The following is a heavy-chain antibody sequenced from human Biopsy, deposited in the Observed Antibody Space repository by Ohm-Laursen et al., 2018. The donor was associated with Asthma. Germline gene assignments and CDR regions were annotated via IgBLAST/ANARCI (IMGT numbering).Heavy chain of an antibody. J-gene: IGHJ4*02. CDR3: ARKAGSCISRTCYSLDF. D-gene: IGHD2-2*01. CDR2: INSVFGTT. Sequence: GATVKISCKSLGGTFNTYVIGWVRLAPGQGLEWMGWINSVFGTTTYPQKFQDRVTITADDSTSTVYMELSSLRSEDTAVYYCARKAGSCISRTCYSLDFWGQGTLVTVSS. CDR1: GGTFNTYV. V-gene: IGHV1-69*13.